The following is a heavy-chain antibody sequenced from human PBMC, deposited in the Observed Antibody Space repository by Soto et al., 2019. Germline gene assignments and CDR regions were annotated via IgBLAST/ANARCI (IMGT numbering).Heavy chain of an antibody. CDR3: ARAHGDYSEYRYHHYYYYGMDV. Sequence: QVQLQESGPGLVKPSETLSLTCTVSGGSISSYYWSWIRQPPGKGLEWIGYIYYSGSTNYNPSLKSRVTMSVDTSKNQCSLKLSSVTAADTAVYYCARAHGDYSEYRYHHYYYYGMDVWGQGTTVTVSS. V-gene: IGHV4-59*08. CDR2: IYYSGST. CDR1: GGSISSYY. D-gene: IGHD4-17*01. J-gene: IGHJ6*02.